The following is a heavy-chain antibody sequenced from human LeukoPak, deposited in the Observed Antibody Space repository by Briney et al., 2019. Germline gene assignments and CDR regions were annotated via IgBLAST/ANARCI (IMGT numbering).Heavy chain of an antibody. D-gene: IGHD2-15*01. V-gene: IGHV4-34*01. J-gene: IGHJ4*02. CDR1: GGSFSGYY. CDR2: INQSGIT. Sequence: SETLSLTCAVYGGSFSGYYWSWIRQPPGKGLEWIGEINQSGITNYNPSLKSRVTISVDTSKNQFSLKLSSVTAADTAVYYCAECAHALLFCDYWGQGTLVTVSS. CDR3: AECAHALLFCDY.